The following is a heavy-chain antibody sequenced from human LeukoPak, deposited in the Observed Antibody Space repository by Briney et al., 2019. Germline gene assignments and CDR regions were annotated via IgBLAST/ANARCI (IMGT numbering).Heavy chain of an antibody. Sequence: GGSLRLSCAASGFTFSSYSMNWVRQAPGKGLEWVSSISSSSSYIYYADSVKGRFTISRDNAKNSLYLQMNSLRAEDTAVYYCAREGYDSSGYYGNWFDPWGQGTLVTVSS. CDR2: ISSSSSYI. V-gene: IGHV3-21*01. CDR1: GFTFSSYS. CDR3: AREGYDSSGYYGNWFDP. D-gene: IGHD3-22*01. J-gene: IGHJ5*02.